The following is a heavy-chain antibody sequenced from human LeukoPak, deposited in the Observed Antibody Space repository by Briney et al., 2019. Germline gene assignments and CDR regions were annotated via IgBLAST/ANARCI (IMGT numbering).Heavy chain of an antibody. CDR2: INTNTGNP. CDR1: GYTFTSYG. Sequence: GASVKVSCKASGYTFTSYGISWVRQAPGQGLEWMGWINTNTGNPTYAQGFTGRFVFSLDTSVSTAYPQISSLKAEDTAVYYCARPTQQLPHGFWFDPWGQGTLVTVSS. V-gene: IGHV7-4-1*02. CDR3: ARPTQQLPHGFWFDP. D-gene: IGHD6-13*01. J-gene: IGHJ5*02.